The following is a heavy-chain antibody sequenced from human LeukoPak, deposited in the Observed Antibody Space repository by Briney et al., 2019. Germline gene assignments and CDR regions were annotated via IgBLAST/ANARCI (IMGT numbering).Heavy chain of an antibody. D-gene: IGHD2-2*01. Sequence: SETLSLTCTVSGGSISSYYWSWVRQPPVKGLEWIGYIYYSGSTNYNPSLKSRVTISVDTSKNQFSLKLSSVTAADTAVYYCARDNDQEDAFDIWGQGTMVTVSS. CDR1: GGSISSYY. V-gene: IGHV4-59*01. CDR3: ARDNDQEDAFDI. J-gene: IGHJ3*02. CDR2: IYYSGST.